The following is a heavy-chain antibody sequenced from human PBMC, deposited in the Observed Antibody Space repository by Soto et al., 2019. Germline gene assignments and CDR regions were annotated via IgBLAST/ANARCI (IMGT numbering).Heavy chain of an antibody. CDR3: ARVVPGAEAWFGP. J-gene: IGHJ5*02. V-gene: IGHV1-18*01. Sequence: ASVKVSCKTSGYTFSNYGITWVRQAPGQPLEWLGWISLYSDGTNYAQKFQGGVSMTTDTSTTTAYMELRSLRSDDTAVYYCARVVPGAEAWFGPWGQGTLVTVSS. CDR1: GYTFSNYG. D-gene: IGHD2-2*01. CDR2: ISLYSDGT.